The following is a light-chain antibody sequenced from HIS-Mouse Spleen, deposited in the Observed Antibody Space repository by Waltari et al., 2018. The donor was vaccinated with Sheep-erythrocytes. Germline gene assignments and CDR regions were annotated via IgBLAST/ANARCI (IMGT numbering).Light chain of an antibody. V-gene: IGLV2-11*01. Sequence: QSALTQPRSVSGSPGQSVTISCTGTSSDVGGYNYVSWYQQHPGKAPKLMIYDASKRPSGVPDRFSGSKSVNTASLTISGLQAEDEADYYCCSYAGSYNHVFATGTKVTVL. CDR2: DAS. CDR3: CSYAGSYNHV. CDR1: SSDVGGYNY. J-gene: IGLJ1*01.